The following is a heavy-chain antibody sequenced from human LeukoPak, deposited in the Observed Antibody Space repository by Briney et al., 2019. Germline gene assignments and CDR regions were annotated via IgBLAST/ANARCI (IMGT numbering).Heavy chain of an antibody. CDR2: ISSGSSYI. CDR3: AKDRHAPGRYCSSTSCFPFDS. V-gene: IGHV3-21*04. Sequence: GGSLRLSCAASGFTFSSYTMNWVRQAPGKGLEWVSIISSGSSYIHYADSVKGRFTISRDNAKNSLYLQMNSLRAEDTAVYYCAKDRHAPGRYCSSTSCFPFDSWGQGTLVTVSS. J-gene: IGHJ5*01. D-gene: IGHD2-2*01. CDR1: GFTFSSYT.